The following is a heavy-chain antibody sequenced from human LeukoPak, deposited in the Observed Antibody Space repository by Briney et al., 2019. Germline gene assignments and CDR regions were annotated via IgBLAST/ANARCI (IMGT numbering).Heavy chain of an antibody. Sequence: ASVKVSCKASGYTFTGYYMHWVRQAPGQGLEWMGIINPSGGSTSYAQKFQGRVTMTRDTSTSTVYMELSSLRSEDTAVYYCARAREYQLLWGVTANYYFDYWGQGTLVTVSS. CDR1: GYTFTGYY. V-gene: IGHV1-46*01. CDR2: INPSGGST. CDR3: ARAREYQLLWGVTANYYFDY. J-gene: IGHJ4*02. D-gene: IGHD2-2*01.